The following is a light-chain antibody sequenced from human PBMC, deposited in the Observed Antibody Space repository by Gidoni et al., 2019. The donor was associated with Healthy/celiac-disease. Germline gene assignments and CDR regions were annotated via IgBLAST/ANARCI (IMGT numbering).Light chain of an antibody. V-gene: IGKV1-8*01. J-gene: IGKJ1*01. CDR1: QGISSY. CDR3: QQYYSYPAWT. Sequence: AIRMTQSPSSFSSSTGDRVTITCRASQGISSYLAWYQQKPGKATKRLIYAAYTLQSGVPSRFIGSGSGSDFTLTISCLQSEEFATYYCQQYYSYPAWTFGQGTKVEIK. CDR2: AAY.